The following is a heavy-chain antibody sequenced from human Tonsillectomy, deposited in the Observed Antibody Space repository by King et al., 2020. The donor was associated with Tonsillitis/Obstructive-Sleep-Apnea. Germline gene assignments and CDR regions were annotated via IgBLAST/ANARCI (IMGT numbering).Heavy chain of an antibody. CDR1: GYTFTSSG. J-gene: IGHJ6*03. D-gene: IGHD3-10*01. Sequence: QLVQSGAEVKKPGASVKVSCKASGYTFTSSGINWVRQAPGQGLEWMGWISAYTGNTNYAQKLQGRVTMTTDTSTSTAYMDLGSLRSADTAVYYCARDRLDYYGSGSYSSPHCYMDVWGRGTTVTVSS. CDR3: ARDRLDYYGSGSYSSPHCYMDV. V-gene: IGHV1-18*01. CDR2: ISAYTGNT.